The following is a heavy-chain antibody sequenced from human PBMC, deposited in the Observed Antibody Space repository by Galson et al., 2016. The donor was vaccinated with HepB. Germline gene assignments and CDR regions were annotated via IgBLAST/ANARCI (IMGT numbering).Heavy chain of an antibody. CDR3: ARDFPHNTWGPYPVGWFDP. CDR1: GASINSYY. V-gene: IGHV4-59*01. Sequence: SETLSLTCTVSGASINSYYWSWIRQPPGKGLEWIGYIYYSGRTDSNPSLKSRVTISLDMSKNQLSLKLSSVTAADTAVYYCARDFPHNTWGPYPVGWFDPWGQGKLVTVSS. J-gene: IGHJ5*02. D-gene: IGHD3-16*01. CDR2: IYYSGRT.